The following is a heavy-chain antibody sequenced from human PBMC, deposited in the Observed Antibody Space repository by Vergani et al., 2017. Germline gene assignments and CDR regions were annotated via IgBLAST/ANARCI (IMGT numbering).Heavy chain of an antibody. V-gene: IGHV4-34*01. J-gene: IGHJ6*03. CDR2: INHSGST. CDR3: ARGRGSTGCMDV. CDR1: GGSFSGYY. D-gene: IGHD6-13*01. Sequence: QVRLQESGPGLVKPSETLSLTCAVYGGSFSGYYWSWIRQPPGKGLEWIGEINHSGSTNYNPSLKSRVTISVDTSKNQFSLKLSSVAAADTAVYYCARGRGSTGCMDVWGKGTTVTVSS.